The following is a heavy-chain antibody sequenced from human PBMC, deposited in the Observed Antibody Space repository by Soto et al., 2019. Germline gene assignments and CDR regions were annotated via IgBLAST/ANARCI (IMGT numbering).Heavy chain of an antibody. CDR2: IYYSGSF. CDR3: ARGVSYYGSGSYRTPYSNYHD. V-gene: IGHV4-31*03. J-gene: IGHJ4*02. Sequence: QVQLQESGPGLVKPSQTLSLTCTVSGGSISRAGYYWSWIRQHPGKGLEWIGYIYYSGSFYYNPSLRSRVTISVDTSKNQFSLKLSSLTAADTAVYYCARGVSYYGSGSYRTPYSNYHDWGQGTLVTVSS. D-gene: IGHD3-10*01. CDR1: GGSISRAGYY.